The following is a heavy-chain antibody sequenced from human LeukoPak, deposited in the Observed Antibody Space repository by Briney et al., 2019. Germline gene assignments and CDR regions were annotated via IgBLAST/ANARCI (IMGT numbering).Heavy chain of an antibody. D-gene: IGHD6-19*01. CDR2: INHSGST. Sequence: SETLSLTCAVYGGSFSGYYWSWIRQPPGKGLEWIGEINHSGSTNYNPSLKSRVTISVDTSKNQFSLKLSSVTAADTAVYYCARVRRSGWSPDYWGQGTLVTVSS. CDR1: GGSFSGYY. CDR3: ARVRRSGWSPDY. J-gene: IGHJ4*02. V-gene: IGHV4-34*01.